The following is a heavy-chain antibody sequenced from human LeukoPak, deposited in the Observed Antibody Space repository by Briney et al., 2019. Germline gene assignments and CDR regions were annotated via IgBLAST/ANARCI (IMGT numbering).Heavy chain of an antibody. V-gene: IGHV4-30-4*01. J-gene: IGHJ3*02. Sequence: SETLSLTCTVSGGSISSGDYYWSWTRQPPGKGLEWIGYIYYSGSTYYNPSLKSRVTISVDTSKNQFSLKLSSVTAADTAVYYCAREDDYGGNSGAFDIWGQGTMVTVSS. CDR2: IYYSGST. CDR1: GGSISSGDYY. D-gene: IGHD4-17*01. CDR3: AREDDYGGNSGAFDI.